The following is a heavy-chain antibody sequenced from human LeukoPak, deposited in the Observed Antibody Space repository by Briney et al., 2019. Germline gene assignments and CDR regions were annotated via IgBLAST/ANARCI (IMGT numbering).Heavy chain of an antibody. V-gene: IGHV4-34*01. Sequence: PSETLSLTCAVYGGSFSGYYWSWIRQPPGKGLEWIGEINHSGSTNYNPSLKSRVTISVDTSKNQFSLKLSSVTAADTAVYYCAGSRGGAVAVHQQSDYWGQGTLVTVSS. CDR3: AGSRGGAVAVHQQSDY. CDR2: INHSGST. CDR1: GGSFSGYY. J-gene: IGHJ4*02. D-gene: IGHD6-19*01.